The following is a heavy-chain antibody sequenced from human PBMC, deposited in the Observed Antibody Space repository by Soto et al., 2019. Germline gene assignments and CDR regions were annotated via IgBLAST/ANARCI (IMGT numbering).Heavy chain of an antibody. CDR2: INPNSGGT. J-gene: IGHJ6*02. CDR1: GYIFTDYY. V-gene: IGHV1-2*06. D-gene: IGHD2-8*01. Sequence: ASVKVSCKASGYIFTDYYMHWVRQAPGQELGWMGRINPNSGGTNYAQKFQGRVTMTRDTSISTAYMELTRLTSDDTAIYYCARGHYKDCYNGVCHFFYNHDMDVWGQGTTVTVSS. CDR3: ARGHYKDCYNGVCHFFYNHDMDV.